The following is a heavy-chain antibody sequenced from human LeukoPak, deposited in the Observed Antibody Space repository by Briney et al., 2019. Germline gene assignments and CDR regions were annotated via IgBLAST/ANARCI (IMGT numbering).Heavy chain of an antibody. CDR1: GYTFTGYY. V-gene: IGHV1-2*04. J-gene: IGHJ3*02. CDR2: INPNSGGI. Sequence: GASVKVSCKASGYTFTGYYMHWVRQAPGQGLEWMGWINPNSGGINYAQKFQGWVTMTRDTSISTAYMELSRLRSDDTAVYYCAGGSSGPYDAFDIWGQGTMVTVSS. CDR3: AGGSSGPYDAFDI. D-gene: IGHD5-12*01.